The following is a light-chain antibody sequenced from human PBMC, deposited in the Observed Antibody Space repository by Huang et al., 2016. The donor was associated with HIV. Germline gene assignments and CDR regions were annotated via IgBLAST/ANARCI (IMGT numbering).Light chain of an antibody. Sequence: EIVLTQSPATLSMSPGERATLSCRASQSVSSYLAWYQQKPGQAPRLLIYDASNRATGIPARFRGSGSGTDFTLTISSLEPEDFAVYYCQHRSNWPQLTFGGGTKVEIK. CDR3: QHRSNWPQLT. CDR1: QSVSSY. J-gene: IGKJ4*01. CDR2: DAS. V-gene: IGKV3-11*01.